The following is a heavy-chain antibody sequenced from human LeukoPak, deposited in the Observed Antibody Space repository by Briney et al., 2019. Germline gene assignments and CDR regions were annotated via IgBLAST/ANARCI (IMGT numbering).Heavy chain of an antibody. D-gene: IGHD3-22*01. V-gene: IGHV4-59*08. CDR3: ASRMKCTGYYPFDY. CDR2: IHYGGST. CDR1: GTSISCYY. Sequence: SETLSLTCSVSGTSISCYYWGWIPQPPGEGLEWREYIHYGGSTNYNPSLKSRVTISVDTSNNPFSLKLSMVTAADTAVYYCASRMKCTGYYPFDYWGQGTLVTVSS. J-gene: IGHJ4*02.